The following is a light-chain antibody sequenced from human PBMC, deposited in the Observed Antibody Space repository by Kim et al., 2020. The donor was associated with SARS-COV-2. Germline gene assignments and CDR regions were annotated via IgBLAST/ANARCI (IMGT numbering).Light chain of an antibody. CDR2: RNN. J-gene: IGLJ2*01. CDR3: AAWDDSLSGYVV. CDR1: SSHIGSNY. Sequence: WVCISCSRSSSHIGSNYVYWYQQLPGTAPKLLIYRNNQRPSGVPDRVSGSKSGTSASLAISGLQSGDEADYYCAAWDDSLSGYVVFGGGTQLTVL. V-gene: IGLV1-47*01.